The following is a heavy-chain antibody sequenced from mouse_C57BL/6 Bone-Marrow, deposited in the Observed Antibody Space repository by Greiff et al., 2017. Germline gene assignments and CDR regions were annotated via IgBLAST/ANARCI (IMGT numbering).Heavy chain of an antibody. V-gene: IGHV1-64*01. CDR1: GYTFTSYW. J-gene: IGHJ4*01. D-gene: IGHD5-1-1*01. Sequence: QVQLQQPGAELVKPGASVKLSCKASGYTFTSYWMHWVKQRPGQGLEWIGMIHPNSGSTNYNEKFKSKATLTVDKSSSTAYMQLSSLTSEDSAVYYCARGHTYRVRRYYAMDYWGQGTSVTVSS. CDR3: ARGHTYRVRRYYAMDY. CDR2: IHPNSGST.